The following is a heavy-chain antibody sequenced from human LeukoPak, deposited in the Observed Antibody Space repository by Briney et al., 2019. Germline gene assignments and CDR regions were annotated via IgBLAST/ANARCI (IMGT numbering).Heavy chain of an antibody. CDR2: MSFNGNI. CDR1: GDSITNTNYY. V-gene: IGHV4-39*07. D-gene: IGHD3-10*01. J-gene: IGHJ4*02. Sequence: PSETLSLTCSVSGDSITNTNYYWGWVRQSPKKNLEWIVSMSFNGNIFYNPSLQSRVTISPDTSKNHFSLNLRSVTAADTAIYYCMRLNTYGLYLDYWGQGRLVTVSS. CDR3: MRLNTYGLYLDY.